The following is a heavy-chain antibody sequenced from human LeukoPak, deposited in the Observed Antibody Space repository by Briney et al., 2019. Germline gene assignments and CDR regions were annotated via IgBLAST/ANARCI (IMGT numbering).Heavy chain of an antibody. Sequence: GGSLRLSCAASGFTFSSYWMSWVRQAPGKGLEWVANIKQDGSEKYYVDSVKGRFTISRDNAKNSLYLQMNSLRAEDTAVYYCARDITIFGVFTGDAFDIWGQGTMVTVSS. CDR2: IKQDGSEK. V-gene: IGHV3-7*01. CDR1: GFTFSSYW. D-gene: IGHD3-3*01. J-gene: IGHJ3*02. CDR3: ARDITIFGVFTGDAFDI.